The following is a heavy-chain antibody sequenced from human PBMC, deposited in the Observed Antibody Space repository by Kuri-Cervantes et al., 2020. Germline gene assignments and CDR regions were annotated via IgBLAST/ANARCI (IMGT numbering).Heavy chain of an antibody. J-gene: IGHJ6*02. CDR3: VRDLGSGSYYNAHYYYYGMDV. V-gene: IGHV3-21*01. D-gene: IGHD3-10*01. CDR1: GFTVSSNY. CDR2: ISSSSSYI. Sequence: GESLKISCAASGFTVSSNYMSWVRQAPGKGLEWVSSISSSSSYIYYADSVKGRFTISRDNAKNSLYLQMNSLRAEDTAVYYCVRDLGSGSYYNAHYYYYGMDVWGQGTTVTVSS.